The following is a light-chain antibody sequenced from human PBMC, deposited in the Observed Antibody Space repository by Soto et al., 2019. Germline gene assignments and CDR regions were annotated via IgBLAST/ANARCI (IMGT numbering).Light chain of an antibody. J-gene: IGKJ1*01. CDR3: QQSYSTPRT. CDR1: QSISRY. CDR2: AAS. Sequence: DIQMTQSQSSLSASVGDRVTITCRARQSISRYLNWYQQKPGKAPKLLIYAASSLQSGVPSRFSGSGSGTDFTRTISSLQPEEFATYYCQQSYSTPRTVGQGTKVEIK. V-gene: IGKV1-39*01.